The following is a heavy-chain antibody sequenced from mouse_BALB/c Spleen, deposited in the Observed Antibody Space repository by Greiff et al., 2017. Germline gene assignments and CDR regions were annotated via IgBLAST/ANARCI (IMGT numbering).Heavy chain of an antibody. V-gene: IGHV1-77*01. Sequence: VQLQQPGAELARPGASVKLSCKASGYTFTDYYMNWVKQRPGQGLEWIGEIYPGSGNTYYNEKFKGKATLTADKSSSTAYMQLSSLTSEDSAVYFCARFDDGYLYAMDCWGQGTSVTVSS. CDR1: GYTFTDYY. J-gene: IGHJ4*01. D-gene: IGHD2-3*01. CDR3: ARFDDGYLYAMDC. CDR2: IYPGSGNT.